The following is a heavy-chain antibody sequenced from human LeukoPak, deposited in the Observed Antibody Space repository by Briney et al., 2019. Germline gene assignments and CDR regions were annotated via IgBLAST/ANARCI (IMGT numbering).Heavy chain of an antibody. J-gene: IGHJ4*02. D-gene: IGHD5-18*01. CDR3: AKGEQLWLSYYFDY. CDR2: ISGSGGST. Sequence: PGGSLRLSCAASGFTFSSYAMSWVRQAPGKGLEWVSAISGSGGSTYYADSVKGRFTTSRDNSKNTLYLQMNSLRAEDTAVYYCAKGEQLWLSYYFDYWGQGTLVTVSS. CDR1: GFTFSSYA. V-gene: IGHV3-23*01.